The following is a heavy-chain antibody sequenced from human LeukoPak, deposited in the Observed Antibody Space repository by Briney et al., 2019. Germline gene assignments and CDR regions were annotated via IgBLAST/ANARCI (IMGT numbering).Heavy chain of an antibody. J-gene: IGHJ4*02. Sequence: GGSLRLSCAASGFTFSSYWMNWVRQAPGKGLVWVSRIKSDESTTSYADSVKGRFTIYRDNARNTLYLQMNSLRTEDTAVYYCASGDGGSYGGRFDYWGQGTLVTVSS. CDR2: IKSDESTT. D-gene: IGHD1-26*01. CDR3: ASGDGGSYGGRFDY. CDR1: GFTFSSYW. V-gene: IGHV3-74*01.